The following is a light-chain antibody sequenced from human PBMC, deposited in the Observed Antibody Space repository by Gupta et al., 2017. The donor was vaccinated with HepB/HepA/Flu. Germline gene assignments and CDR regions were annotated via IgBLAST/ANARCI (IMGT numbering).Light chain of an antibody. CDR2: AAS. CDR3: QQSCNTPPT. CDR1: QRISTY. Sequence: DIKMTQSPSSLSASVGDRVAITCRASQRISTYLNWYQQKPGKAPKLLIYAASSLQSGVPSRFSGSGSGTDFTLTISSLQPEDFASYYCQQSCNTPPTFGPGTKVDI. V-gene: IGKV1-39*01. J-gene: IGKJ3*01.